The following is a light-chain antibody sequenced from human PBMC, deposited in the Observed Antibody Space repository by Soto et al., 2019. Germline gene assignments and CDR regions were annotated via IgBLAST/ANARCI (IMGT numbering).Light chain of an antibody. Sequence: QSVLTQPPSVSGAPGQRVTISCTGSSSNIGAGYDVHWYQQLPGTAPKLLIYGNSNRPSGVPDRFSGSKSGTSASLAITGLQAEDEADYYCQSYDSSLNVVFGGGTKPDRP. V-gene: IGLV1-40*01. J-gene: IGLJ2*01. CDR3: QSYDSSLNVV. CDR2: GNS. CDR1: SSNIGAGYD.